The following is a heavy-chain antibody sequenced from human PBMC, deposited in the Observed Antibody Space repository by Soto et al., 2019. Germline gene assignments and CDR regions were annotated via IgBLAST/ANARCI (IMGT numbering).Heavy chain of an antibody. V-gene: IGHV4-31*03. CDR3: ASQHYYDSSGYYVVY. J-gene: IGHJ4*02. CDR1: GGSISSGGYY. D-gene: IGHD3-22*01. CDR2: IYYSGST. Sequence: TLSLTCTVSGGSISSGGYYWTWIRQHPGKGLEWIGYIYYSGSTYYNPSLKSRVTISVDTSKNQFSLKLSSVTATDTAVYYCASQHYYDSSGYYVVYWGQGTLVTVSS.